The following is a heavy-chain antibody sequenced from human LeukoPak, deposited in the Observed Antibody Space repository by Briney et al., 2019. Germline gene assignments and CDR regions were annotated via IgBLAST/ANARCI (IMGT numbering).Heavy chain of an antibody. J-gene: IGHJ5*02. D-gene: IGHD6-13*01. CDR2: MSGGGAYI. V-gene: IGHV3-21*01. Sequence: PGGSLRLSCAASGFTFTNYNMNWVRQAPGKGLEWVSSMSGGGAYIYYVDSVKGRFTISRDNARNSLYLQMNSLRAEDTAVYYCARDTLPGIAAAGTAGWFDPWGQGTLVTVSS. CDR1: GFTFTNYN. CDR3: ARDTLPGIAAAGTAGWFDP.